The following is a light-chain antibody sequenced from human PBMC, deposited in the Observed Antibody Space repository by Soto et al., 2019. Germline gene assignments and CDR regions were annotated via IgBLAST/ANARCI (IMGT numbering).Light chain of an antibody. V-gene: IGLV2-14*01. CDR2: EVR. CDR1: NRDVGSYNL. CDR3: SSYTTASTLL. Sequence: QSVLTQPASVSGSPGQSITIACTGTNRDVGSYNLVSWYQQRPGEAPKLIISEVRNRPSGISYRFTGSKSSNTSSLTISGLQSEDEADYNFSSYTTASTLLFGGGTMLTVL. J-gene: IGLJ3*02.